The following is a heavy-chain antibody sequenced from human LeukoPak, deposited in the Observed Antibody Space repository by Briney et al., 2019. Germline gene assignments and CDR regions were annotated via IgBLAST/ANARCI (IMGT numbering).Heavy chain of an antibody. V-gene: IGHV4-59*01. CDR1: GPSISTYC. D-gene: IGHD6-6*01. CDR3: GRDTSLYSRSYGDFDI. J-gene: IGHJ3*02. CDR2: IYYGGST. Sequence: PSQTLSLTCTVAGPSISTYCTSWVRQPPGKLLEWIEYIYYGGSTSYNPSLRGRVTISVATSKTQFSLRLSSVNAADPAVYYCGRDTSLYSRSYGDFDIWGQGTMVTVSS.